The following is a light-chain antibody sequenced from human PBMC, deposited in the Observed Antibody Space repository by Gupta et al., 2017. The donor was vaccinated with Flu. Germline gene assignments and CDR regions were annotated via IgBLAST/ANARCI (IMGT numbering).Light chain of an antibody. CDR2: GKN. J-gene: IGLJ3*02. V-gene: IGLV3-19*01. CDR3: NSRDTSGDHLVV. CDR1: SLRNFY. Sequence: SSELTQDPAVSVALGQTVKITSQGDSLRNFYASWYQQKPGQAPLLVIYGKNNRPSGIPDRFSGSSSGNTASLTITGAQAEDEADYYCNSRDTSGDHLVVFGGGTKLTVL.